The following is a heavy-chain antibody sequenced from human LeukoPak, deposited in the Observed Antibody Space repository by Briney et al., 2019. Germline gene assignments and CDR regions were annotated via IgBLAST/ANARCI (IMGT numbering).Heavy chain of an antibody. V-gene: IGHV3-23*01. CDR1: GFTFSSYA. D-gene: IGHD3-3*01. Sequence: SGGSLRLSCAASGFTFSSYAMSWVRQAPGKGLEWVSAISGSGGSTYYADSVKGRFTISRDNSKNTLYLQMNSLRAEDTAVYYCAKVGYYDFWSGYYIVGDYWGQGTLDTVSS. CDR2: ISGSGGST. CDR3: AKVGYYDFWSGYYIVGDY. J-gene: IGHJ4*02.